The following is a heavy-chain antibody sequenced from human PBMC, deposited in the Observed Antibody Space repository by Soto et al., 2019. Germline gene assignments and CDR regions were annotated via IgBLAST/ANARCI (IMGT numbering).Heavy chain of an antibody. CDR1: GFTVSSNY. V-gene: IGHV3-53*01. J-gene: IGHJ4*02. D-gene: IGHD3-22*01. Sequence: PGGSLRLSCAASGFTVSSNYRSWVRQAPGKGLEWVSVIYSGGSTYYADSVKGRFTISRDNSKNTLYLQMNSLRAEDTAVYYCASLTDSSGYYYIFDYWGQGTLVTVSS. CDR2: IYSGGST. CDR3: ASLTDSSGYYYIFDY.